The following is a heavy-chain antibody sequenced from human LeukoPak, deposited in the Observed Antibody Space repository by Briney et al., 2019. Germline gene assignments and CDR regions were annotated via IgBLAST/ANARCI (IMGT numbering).Heavy chain of an antibody. CDR2: ISAYNGNT. CDR3: ARVYSSSSGGLFDY. Sequence: ASVKVSCKASDYTFTSYGISWVRQAPGQGLEWMGWISAYNGNTNYAQKLQGRVTMTTDTSTSTAYMELRSLRSDDTAVYYCARVYSSSSGGLFDYWGQGTLVTVSS. V-gene: IGHV1-18*01. J-gene: IGHJ4*02. D-gene: IGHD6-6*01. CDR1: DYTFTSYG.